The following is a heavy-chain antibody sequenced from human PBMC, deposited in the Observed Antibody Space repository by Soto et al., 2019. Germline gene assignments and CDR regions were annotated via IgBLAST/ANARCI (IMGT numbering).Heavy chain of an antibody. CDR3: ARANWDYAFDF. Sequence: QVQLVESGGGVVQPGRSLRLSCAASGFTFSNYDFYWVRQAPGKGLQWVALISYDGGNKYYADSVKGRFTISRDNSKNTLYLQMNSLRAEATALYFCARANWDYAFDFWGQGTMVTVSS. J-gene: IGHJ3*01. CDR2: ISYDGGNK. V-gene: IGHV3-30-3*01. CDR1: GFTFSNYD. D-gene: IGHD1-7*01.